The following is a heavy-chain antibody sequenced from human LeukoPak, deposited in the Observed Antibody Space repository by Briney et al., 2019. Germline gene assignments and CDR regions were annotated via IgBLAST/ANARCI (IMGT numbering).Heavy chain of an antibody. V-gene: IGHV3-30*14. J-gene: IGHJ4*02. CDR2: ISYDGSNQ. CDR1: GFALSSLA. Sequence: GRSLRLSCAASGFALSSLAMHWVRQAPGKVLEWVAVISYDGSNQFYADSVKGRFTISRDNSKNTLYLQMNSLRTEDTAAYYCARGGSYQLLSIYFVYWGQGTLVTVSS. D-gene: IGHD2-2*01. CDR3: ARGGSYQLLSIYFVY.